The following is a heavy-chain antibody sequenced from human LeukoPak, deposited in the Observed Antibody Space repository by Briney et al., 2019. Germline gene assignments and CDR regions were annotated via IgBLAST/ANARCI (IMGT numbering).Heavy chain of an antibody. D-gene: IGHD3-16*01. CDR2: IKQDGSEE. V-gene: IGHV3-7*05. CDR1: GLTFSTYW. CDR3: ARVGWVLRYAFDI. Sequence: GGSLRLSCAASGLTFSTYWMTWVRQAPGRGLEWVANIKQDGSEEYYLDSVKGRFTISRDNAENSLDLQMNSLRAEDTAVYYCARVGWVLRYAFDIWGQGTMVTVSS. J-gene: IGHJ3*02.